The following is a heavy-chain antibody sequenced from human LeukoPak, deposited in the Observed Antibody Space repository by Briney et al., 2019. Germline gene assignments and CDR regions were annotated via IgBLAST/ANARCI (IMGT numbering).Heavy chain of an antibody. D-gene: IGHD3-22*01. Sequence: ASVKVSCKASGYTFTSYDINWVRQATGQGLEWMGWMNPNSGNTGYAQKFQGRVTMTRNTSISTAYMELSSLRSEDTAVYYCASYYDSLDAFDIWGQGTMVTVSS. CDR2: MNPNSGNT. CDR3: ASYYDSLDAFDI. V-gene: IGHV1-8*01. J-gene: IGHJ3*02. CDR1: GYTFTSYD.